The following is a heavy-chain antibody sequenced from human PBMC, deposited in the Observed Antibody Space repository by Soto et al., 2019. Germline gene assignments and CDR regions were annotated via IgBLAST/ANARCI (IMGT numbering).Heavy chain of an antibody. CDR1: GGTFSSYA. V-gene: IGHV1-69*13. Sequence: GASVKVSCKASGGTFSSYAISWVRQAPGQGLEWMGGIIPIFGTANYAQKFQGRVTITADESTSTAYMELSSLRSEDTAVYYCARLVGKDIVVVPAAKDYGMDVWGQGTTVTVSS. CDR3: ARLVGKDIVVVPAAKDYGMDV. J-gene: IGHJ6*02. D-gene: IGHD2-2*01. CDR2: IIPIFGTA.